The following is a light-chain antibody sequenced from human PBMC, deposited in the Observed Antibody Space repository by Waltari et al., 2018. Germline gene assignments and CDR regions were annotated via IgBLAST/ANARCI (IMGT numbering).Light chain of an antibody. CDR2: EVT. CDR1: SSDIGSYHF. Sequence: QSALTQPASVSGSPGQSITISCTGTSSDIGSYHFVSWYQHHPGKAPNLILYEVTKRPSGVSDRFSGSKSGNTASLTISGLQAEDDADYYCYSSAMSAFVVFGGGTKLTVL. J-gene: IGLJ3*02. V-gene: IGLV2-23*02. CDR3: YSSAMSAFVV.